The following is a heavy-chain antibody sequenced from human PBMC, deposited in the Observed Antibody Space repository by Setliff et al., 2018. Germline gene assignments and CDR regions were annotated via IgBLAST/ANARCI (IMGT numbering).Heavy chain of an antibody. CDR3: AREQQLVLDPTFDY. V-gene: IGHV3-48*04. D-gene: IGHD6-13*01. Sequence: GGSLRLSCAASGFTFSTSSMNWVRLAPGKGLEWVSYISRTYSTIYYADSVKGRFTISKDNAKNSLYLQMNSLRAEDTAVYYCAREQQLVLDPTFDYWGQGTLVTVSS. CDR2: ISRTYSTI. CDR1: GFTFSTSS. J-gene: IGHJ4*02.